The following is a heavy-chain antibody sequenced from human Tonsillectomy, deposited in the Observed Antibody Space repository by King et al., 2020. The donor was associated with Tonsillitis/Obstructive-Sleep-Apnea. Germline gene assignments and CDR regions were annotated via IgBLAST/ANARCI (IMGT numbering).Heavy chain of an antibody. D-gene: IGHD2-2*01. CDR2: INHSEST. J-gene: IGHJ4*02. Sequence: VQLPQWGAGLLKPSETLSLTCAVYGGSFSGYYWSWIRQPPGKGLEWIGEINHSESTNYNPSLKSRVTISVDTSKNQFSLKLSSVTAADTAVYYCARIVVVPAAIEIYYFDYWGQGTLVTVSS. V-gene: IGHV4-34*01. CDR1: GGSFSGYY. CDR3: ARIVVVPAAIEIYYFDY.